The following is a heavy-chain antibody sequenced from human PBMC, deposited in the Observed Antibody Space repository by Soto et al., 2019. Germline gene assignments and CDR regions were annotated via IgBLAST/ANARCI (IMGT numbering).Heavy chain of an antibody. V-gene: IGHV3-30*18. J-gene: IGHJ6*02. CDR2: ISYDGSNK. CDR1: GFTFSSYG. CDR3: AKDRGGGSDYYYGMDV. D-gene: IGHD3-16*01. Sequence: QVQLVESGGGVVQPGRSLRLSCAASGFTFSSYGMHWVRQAPGKGLEWVAVISYDGSNKYYADSVKGRFSISRDNSKNTLYLQMNSLIAEDTAVYFCAKDRGGGSDYYYGMDVWGQGTTVTVSS.